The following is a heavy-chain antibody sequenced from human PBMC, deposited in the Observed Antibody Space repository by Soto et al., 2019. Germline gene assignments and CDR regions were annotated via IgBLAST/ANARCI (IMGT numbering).Heavy chain of an antibody. V-gene: IGHV3-53*01. CDR1: GLTVSHNY. J-gene: IGHJ6*02. Sequence: LRLSCVASGLTVSHNYMAWVRQAPEMGLEWVSILYTEGTTYYAYSVKGRFTISRDSSKNTLFLQMDSLRAEDTDVYYCVRPRPSGENYGMDVWGQGTTVTVSS. CDR3: VRPRPSGENYGMDV. CDR2: LYTEGTT. D-gene: IGHD3-16*01.